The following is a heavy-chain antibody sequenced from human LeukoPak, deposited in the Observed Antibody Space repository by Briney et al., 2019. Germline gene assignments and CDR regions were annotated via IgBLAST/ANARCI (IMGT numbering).Heavy chain of an antibody. J-gene: IGHJ5*02. V-gene: IGHV1-8*01. CDR1: GYTFTSYD. D-gene: IGHD1-1*01. CDR2: MNPNSGNT. CDR3: AVQLKRRSWFDP. Sequence: ASVKDSCKASGYTFTSYDINWVRQATGQGLEWMGWMNPNSGNTGYAQKFQGRVTMTRNTSISTAYMELSSLRSEDTAVYYCAVQLKRRSWFDPWGQGTLVTVSS.